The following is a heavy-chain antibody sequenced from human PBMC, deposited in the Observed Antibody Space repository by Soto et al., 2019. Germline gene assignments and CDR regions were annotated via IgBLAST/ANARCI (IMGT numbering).Heavy chain of an antibody. Sequence: QVQLQESGPGLVKPSQTLSLTCTVSGGPINRGAYYWTWIRQHPGKGLEWIGYIYYSGSTHYNPSLKSLVSISVDTSKNQFSLKLTSVTAADTAVYYCARAEFYPNGYYYFDNWGQGTLVTVSS. CDR2: IYYSGST. D-gene: IGHD2-8*01. J-gene: IGHJ4*02. CDR1: GGPINRGAYY. CDR3: ARAEFYPNGYYYFDN. V-gene: IGHV4-31*01.